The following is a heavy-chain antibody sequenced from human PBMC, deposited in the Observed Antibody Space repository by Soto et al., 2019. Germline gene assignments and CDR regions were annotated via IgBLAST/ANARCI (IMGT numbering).Heavy chain of an antibody. CDR3: SRSLDS. CDR2: INQDGSEE. CDR1: GFTFSNYW. Sequence: GGSLRLSCTASGFTFSNYWMDWVRQAPGKGLEWVANINQDGSEEHYVDSVKGRFTISRDNAKNSLYLQMSSLTAEDSALYYCSRSLDSWGQGTLVTVSS. V-gene: IGHV3-7*01. J-gene: IGHJ4*02.